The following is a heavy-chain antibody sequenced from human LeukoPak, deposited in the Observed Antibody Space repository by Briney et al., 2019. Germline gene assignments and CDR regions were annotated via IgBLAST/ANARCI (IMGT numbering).Heavy chain of an antibody. V-gene: IGHV3-64*02. D-gene: IGHD2-15*01. J-gene: IGHJ6*02. CDR2: ISTNGDTT. Sequence: GGSLRLSCAASGFTFTAHAMHWVRQAPGKGLEYVSTISTNGDTTYYADSVKGRFTTSRDNSKNTLYLQMGSLRAEDMAVYYCARGRGVSSYDAMDVWGRGTTVTVSS. CDR1: GFTFTAHA. CDR3: ARGRGVSSYDAMDV.